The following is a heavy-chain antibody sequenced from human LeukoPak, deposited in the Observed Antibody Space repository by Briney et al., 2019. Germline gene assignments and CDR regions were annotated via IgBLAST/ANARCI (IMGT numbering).Heavy chain of an antibody. CDR2: IWYDGSNK. D-gene: IGHD2-2*01. Sequence: PGRSLRLSCAASGFTFSSYGMHWVRQAPGKGLEWVAVIWYDGSNKYYADSVKRRFTISRDNSKNTLFLQMNSLSGEDTAVYYCATSYARYCTSTTCYGRFEYWGQGTVVTVSS. CDR3: ATSYARYCTSTTCYGRFEY. J-gene: IGHJ4*02. V-gene: IGHV3-33*01. CDR1: GFTFSSYG.